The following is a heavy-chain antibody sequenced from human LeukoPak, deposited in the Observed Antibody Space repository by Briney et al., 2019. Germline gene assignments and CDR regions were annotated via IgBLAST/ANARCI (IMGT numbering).Heavy chain of an antibody. D-gene: IGHD5-18*01. J-gene: IGHJ4*02. CDR3: AKDLRWGYSYGYPLDY. CDR2: ISYDGSNK. V-gene: IGHV3-30*18. Sequence: GRSLRLSCAASGFTFSSYGMHWVRQAPGKGLEWVAVISYDGSNKYYADSVKGRFTISRDNSKNTLYLQMNSLRAEDTAVYYCAKDLRWGYSYGYPLDYWGQGTLVTVSS. CDR1: GFTFSSYG.